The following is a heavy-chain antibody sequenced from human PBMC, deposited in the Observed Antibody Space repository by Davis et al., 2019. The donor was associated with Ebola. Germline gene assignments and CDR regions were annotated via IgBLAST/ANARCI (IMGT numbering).Heavy chain of an antibody. J-gene: IGHJ6*02. V-gene: IGHV3-48*02. CDR3: ARDLSGYDFWSGYYSYYYGMDV. CDR2: ISSSSSTI. CDR1: GFTFSSYS. D-gene: IGHD3-3*01. Sequence: GGSLRLSCAASGFTFSSYSMNWVRQAPGKGLEWVSYISSSSSTIYYADSVKGRFTISRDNAKNSLYLQMNSLRDEDTAVYYCARDLSGYDFWSGYYSYYYGMDVWGQGTTVTVSS.